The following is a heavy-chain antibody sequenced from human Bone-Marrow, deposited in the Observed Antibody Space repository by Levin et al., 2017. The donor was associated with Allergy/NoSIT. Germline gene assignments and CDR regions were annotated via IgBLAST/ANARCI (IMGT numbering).Heavy chain of an antibody. CDR1: GGSVTSGSYY. J-gene: IGHJ4*02. Sequence: PSETLSLTCTVSGGSVTSGSYYWNWFRQPPGKGLEWIGYIYYSGNTNYNPSLKSRVSTSVDASKNQFSLKLNSVTAADTAVYFCARGIAWHFDFWGQGTLVPVSS. CDR3: ARGIAWHFDF. V-gene: IGHV4-61*01. CDR2: IYYSGNT. D-gene: IGHD2-21*01.